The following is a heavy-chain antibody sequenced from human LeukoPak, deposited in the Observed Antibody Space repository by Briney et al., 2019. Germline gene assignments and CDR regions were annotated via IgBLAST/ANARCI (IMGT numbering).Heavy chain of an antibody. V-gene: IGHV1-69*13. CDR3: ARGGGYCSSTSCYGQGNWFDP. D-gene: IGHD2-2*01. J-gene: IGHJ5*02. CDR1: GGTFSSYA. Sequence: GASVKVSCKASGGTFSSYAISWVRQAPGQGLEWMGGIIPIFGTANYAQKFQGRVTITADASTSTAYMELSSLRSEDTAVYYCARGGGYCSSTSCYGQGNWFDPWGQGTLVTVSS. CDR2: IIPIFGTA.